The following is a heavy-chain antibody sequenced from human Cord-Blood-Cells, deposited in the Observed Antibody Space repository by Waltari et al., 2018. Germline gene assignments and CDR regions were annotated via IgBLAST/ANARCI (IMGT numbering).Heavy chain of an antibody. D-gene: IGHD6-6*01. V-gene: IGHV4-30-2*01. J-gene: IGHJ2*01. Sequence: QLQLQESGPGLVKPSQTLSLTCAVSGGSIRSGGSSWRWIRQPPGKGLEWSGYIYHSGSTYYNPSLKSRVTISVDRSKNQFSLKRSSVTAADTAVYYCASSIAARPYWYFDLWGRGTLVTVSS. CDR1: GGSIRSGGSS. CDR3: ASSIAARPYWYFDL. CDR2: IYHSGST.